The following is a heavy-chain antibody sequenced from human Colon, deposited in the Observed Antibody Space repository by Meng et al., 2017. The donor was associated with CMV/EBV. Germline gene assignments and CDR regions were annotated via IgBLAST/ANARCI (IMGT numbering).Heavy chain of an antibody. V-gene: IGHV3-23*01. Sequence: GESLKIPCAAPGLTFNRHSMSWVRQAPGKGLEWVSGINGVGDTTYYADSVKGRFTIPRDNSKNTLYLRMIDLRAEDTAMYYCAKDRAYCGSFSCSPNYFDGWGQGNLVTVSS. CDR3: AKDRAYCGSFSCSPNYFDG. J-gene: IGHJ4*02. CDR2: INGVGDTT. D-gene: IGHD2-21*01. CDR1: GLTFNRHS.